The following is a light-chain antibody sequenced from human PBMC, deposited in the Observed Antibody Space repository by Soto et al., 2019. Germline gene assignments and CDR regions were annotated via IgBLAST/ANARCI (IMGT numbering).Light chain of an antibody. Sequence: QLTADPSTLSASVRARVSITFRASQNINSYLNWYQQKPGKAPKLLIYAASSLQSGVSSRFSGSGSGTDFTLTISSVQPEDFATYYCQQSYSTPRTFGQGTKVDIK. J-gene: IGKJ1*01. CDR3: QQSYSTPRT. V-gene: IGKV1-39*01. CDR2: AAS. CDR1: QNINSY.